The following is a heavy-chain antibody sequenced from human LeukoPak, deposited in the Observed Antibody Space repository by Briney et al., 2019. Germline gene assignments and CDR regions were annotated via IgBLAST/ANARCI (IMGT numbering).Heavy chain of an antibody. CDR2: IRNQANSYTT. D-gene: IGHD6-19*01. Sequence: GGSLRLSCAASGFTFSDHYMDWVRQAPGKGLEWVGRIRNQANSYTTEYAASVKGRFTLSRDDSKSSLFVQMNRLKTEDTAVYFCVRSLADWGQGTQVTVSS. J-gene: IGHJ4*02. V-gene: IGHV3-72*01. CDR3: VRSLAD. CDR1: GFTFSDHY.